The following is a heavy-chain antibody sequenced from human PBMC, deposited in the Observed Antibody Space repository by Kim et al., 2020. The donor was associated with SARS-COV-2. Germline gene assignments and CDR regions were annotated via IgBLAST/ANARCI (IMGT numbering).Heavy chain of an antibody. V-gene: IGHV7-4-1*02. CDR2: INTNTANP. CDR1: GYSFNHYY. Sequence: ASVKVSCKTAGYSFNHYYINWVRQAPGQGFEWMGWINTNTANPTYAQGFPGRFVISMDTTVSTAYIQLSSLEVADTAVYYCARARVDGY. J-gene: IGHJ2*01. CDR3: ARARVDGY.